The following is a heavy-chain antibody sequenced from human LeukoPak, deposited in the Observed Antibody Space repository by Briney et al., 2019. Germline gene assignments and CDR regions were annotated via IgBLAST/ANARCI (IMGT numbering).Heavy chain of an antibody. CDR2: IIPIIGTP. CDR3: ARAGGSSWYVSLYY. J-gene: IGHJ4*02. V-gene: IGHV1-69*04. Sequence: SVKVSCKASGGTFSSNVISWVRQAPGQGLEWMGRIIPIIGTPDYAQKFKGRVTITADKSTNTAYMELTSLKSDDTAVYYCARAGGSSWYVSLYYWGQGTLVTVYS. D-gene: IGHD6-13*01. CDR1: GGTFSSNV.